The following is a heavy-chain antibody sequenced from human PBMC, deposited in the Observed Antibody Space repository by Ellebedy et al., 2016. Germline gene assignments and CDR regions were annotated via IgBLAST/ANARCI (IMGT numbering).Heavy chain of an antibody. CDR2: IWYDGSNE. J-gene: IGHJ4*02. D-gene: IGHD3-22*01. CDR3: ALNYHDITSPYYFDY. CDR1: GLSFSRYG. Sequence: GGSLRLSCAASGLSFSRYGMHWVRQAPGKGPEWVAAIWYDGSNEKYADSVKGRFTISRDNSKSTLFLQINSLRADDTAVYYCALNYHDITSPYYFDYWGQGTLVTVSS. V-gene: IGHV3-33*01.